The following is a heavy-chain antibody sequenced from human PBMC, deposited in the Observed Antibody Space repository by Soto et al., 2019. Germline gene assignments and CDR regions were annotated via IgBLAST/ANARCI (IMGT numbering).Heavy chain of an antibody. CDR2: INPNSGGT. CDR1: GYTFTSYY. J-gene: IGHJ4*02. CDR3: ARAVGIAVAGPDY. Sequence: ASVKVSCKASGYTFTSYYMHWVRQAPGQGLEWMGWINPNSGGTNYAQKFQGRVTMTRDTSISTAYMELSRLRSDDTAVYYCARAVGIAVAGPDYWGQGTLVTVSS. D-gene: IGHD6-19*01. V-gene: IGHV1-2*02.